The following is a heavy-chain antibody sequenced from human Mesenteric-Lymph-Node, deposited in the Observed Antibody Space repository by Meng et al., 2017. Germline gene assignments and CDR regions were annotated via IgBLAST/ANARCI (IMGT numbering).Heavy chain of an antibody. CDR2: TYYRSKWSI. Sequence: VKLQQQGPGLVQPSQPRHPPCEIPGDSVSSNNAAWNWIRQSPSRGLEWLGRTYYRSKWSIEYALSMKSRITINPDTSKNQFSLQLNSVTPEDTAVYYCASWRYDSWGQGTLVTVSS. V-gene: IGHV6-1*01. CDR3: ASWRYDS. CDR1: GDSVSSNNAA. J-gene: IGHJ5*01.